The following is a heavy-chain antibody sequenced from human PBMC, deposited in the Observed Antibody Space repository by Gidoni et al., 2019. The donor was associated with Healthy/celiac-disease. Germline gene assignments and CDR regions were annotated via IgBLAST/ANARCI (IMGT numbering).Heavy chain of an antibody. Sequence: EVQLLESGGGLVQPGGSLRLSCAASGFTFSSYAMSWVRQAPGKGLEWVSAISGSGGSTYYADSVKGRFTISRDNSKNTLYLQMNSLRAEDTAVYYCAKGRLLGDSSGYRGPGYFDYWGQGTLVTVSS. V-gene: IGHV3-23*01. CDR2: ISGSGGST. D-gene: IGHD3-22*01. J-gene: IGHJ4*02. CDR3: AKGRLLGDSSGYRGPGYFDY. CDR1: GFTFSSYA.